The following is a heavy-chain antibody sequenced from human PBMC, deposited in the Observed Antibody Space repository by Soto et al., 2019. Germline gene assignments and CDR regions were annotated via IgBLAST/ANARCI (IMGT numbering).Heavy chain of an antibody. Sequence: QLQLQESGPGLVKPSETLSLTCTVSRGSIRSGTNYWAWIRQPPGKGLEWIANIYYSGSPFYNPSPKSRVTISLDTSKNQFSLKLRSVTAADTAVYYCARHEAGWYFDSWGQGTLVTVSS. D-gene: IGHD6-25*01. CDR2: IYYSGSP. V-gene: IGHV4-39*01. CDR3: ARHEAGWYFDS. J-gene: IGHJ4*02. CDR1: RGSIRSGTNY.